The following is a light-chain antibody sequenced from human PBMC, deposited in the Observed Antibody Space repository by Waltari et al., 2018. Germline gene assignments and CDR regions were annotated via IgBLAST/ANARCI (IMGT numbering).Light chain of an antibody. CDR3: QHYVRLPAT. Sequence: IVLTQSPGTLSLSPGERATLSCRASQTVSRSLAWYQQKPGQAPKLLIYGASTRATGIPDRCTGSGSGTDFILTISSLEPEDFAIYFCQHYVRLPATFGQGTKVEIK. J-gene: IGKJ1*01. CDR1: QTVSRS. V-gene: IGKV3-20*01. CDR2: GAS.